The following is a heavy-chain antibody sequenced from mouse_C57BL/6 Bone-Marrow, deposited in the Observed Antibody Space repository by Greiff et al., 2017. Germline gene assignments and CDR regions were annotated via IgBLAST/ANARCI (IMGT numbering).Heavy chain of an antibody. D-gene: IGHD1-3*01. CDR3: ARRGYICYFDY. Sequence: QVQLQQSGAELAKPGASVKLSCKASGYTFTSYWMSWVKQRPGQGLEWIGYINHGSGYTKYNQKFKDKVTLTADKSSSKAYVQLSSLTYEDTAVYYCARRGYICYFDYWGQGTTLTVSS. CDR1: GYTFTSYW. J-gene: IGHJ2*01. CDR2: INHGSGYT. V-gene: IGHV1-7*01.